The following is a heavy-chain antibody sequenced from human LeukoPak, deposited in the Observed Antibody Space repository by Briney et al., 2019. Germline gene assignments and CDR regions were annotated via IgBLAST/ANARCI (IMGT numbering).Heavy chain of an antibody. Sequence: GGSLRLCCAASGFTFSSYWMSWVRQVPGKGLEWVANIHQDGNEKYYVDSVKGRFTISRDNAKNSLYLQMSSLRVEDTAVYYCARGDDFSGDYWGQGTLVTVSS. D-gene: IGHD3-16*01. V-gene: IGHV3-7*03. CDR2: IHQDGNEK. J-gene: IGHJ4*02. CDR1: GFTFSSYW. CDR3: ARGDDFSGDY.